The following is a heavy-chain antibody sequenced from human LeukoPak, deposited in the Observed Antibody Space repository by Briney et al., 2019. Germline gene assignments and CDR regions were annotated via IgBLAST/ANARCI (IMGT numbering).Heavy chain of an antibody. V-gene: IGHV3-23*01. J-gene: IGHJ4*02. D-gene: IGHD6-19*01. CDR3: AKGGPAVAGTVDY. CDR2: IGGSGGST. CDR1: GVIFSSYA. Sequence: GGSLRLSCAASGVIFSSYAMSWVRQAPGKGLEWVSGIGGSGGSTYYADFVKGRFSISRDNSKNTLYLQMNSLRAEDTAVYYCAKGGPAVAGTVDYWGQGTLVTVSS.